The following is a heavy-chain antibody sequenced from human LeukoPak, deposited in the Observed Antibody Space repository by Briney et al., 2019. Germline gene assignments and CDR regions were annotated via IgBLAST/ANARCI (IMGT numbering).Heavy chain of an antibody. CDR2: IRYDGSNK. D-gene: IGHD1-26*01. CDR3: AKDLQPIGGSYYYDMDV. V-gene: IGHV3-30*02. Sequence: PGGSLRLSCAASGFTFSSYGMHWVRQAPGKGLEWAAFIRYDGSNKYYADSVKGRFTISRDNSKNTLYLQMNSLRAEDTAVYYCAKDLQPIGGSYYYDMDVWGKGTTVTVSS. J-gene: IGHJ6*03. CDR1: GFTFSSYG.